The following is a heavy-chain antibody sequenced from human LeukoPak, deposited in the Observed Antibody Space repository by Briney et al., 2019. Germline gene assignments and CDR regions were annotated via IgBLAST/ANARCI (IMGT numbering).Heavy chain of an antibody. CDR3: ARGGRGTGTRASLFDY. Sequence: GGSLRLSCAASGFTFSSYSMNWVRQAPGKGPEWVSSISSSSSYIYYADSVKGRFTISRDNAKNSPYLQMNSLRAEDTAVYYCARGGRGTGTRASLFDYWGQGTLVTVSS. V-gene: IGHV3-21*01. CDR2: ISSSSSYI. J-gene: IGHJ4*02. CDR1: GFTFSSYS. D-gene: IGHD1-7*01.